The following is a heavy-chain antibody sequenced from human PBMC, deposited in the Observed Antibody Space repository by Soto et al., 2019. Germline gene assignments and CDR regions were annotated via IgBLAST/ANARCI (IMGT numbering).Heavy chain of an antibody. Sequence: ASETLSLTCTVSGGSISSGGYYWSWIRQHPGKGLEWIGYIYYSGSTYYNPSLKSRVTISVDTSKNQFSLKLSSVTAADTAVYYCARDLVVPAAPFYYYYGMDVWGQGTTVTVSS. CDR1: GGSISSGGYY. V-gene: IGHV4-31*03. D-gene: IGHD2-2*01. CDR3: ARDLVVPAAPFYYYYGMDV. J-gene: IGHJ6*02. CDR2: IYYSGST.